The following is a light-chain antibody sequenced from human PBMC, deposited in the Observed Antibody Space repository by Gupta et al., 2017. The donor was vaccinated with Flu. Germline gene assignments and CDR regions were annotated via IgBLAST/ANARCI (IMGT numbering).Light chain of an antibody. Sequence: QSVLTQPASVSGSPGQSITISCTGTSSDVGSYNLVSWYQQHPGKAPKLMIYEGSKRPSGVSNRFSGSKSDNTASLTISGLQAEDEADYYCCSYAGSTTFEVFGTGTKVTVL. V-gene: IGLV2-23*03. CDR3: CSYAGSTTFEV. CDR2: EGS. CDR1: SSDVGSYNL. J-gene: IGLJ1*01.